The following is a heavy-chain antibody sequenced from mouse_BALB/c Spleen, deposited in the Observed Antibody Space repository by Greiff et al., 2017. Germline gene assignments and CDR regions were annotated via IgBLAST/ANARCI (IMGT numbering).Heavy chain of an antibody. CDR1: GFTFSSFG. CDR2: ISSGSSTI. CDR3: ARLIEGFDY. Sequence: EVKLMESGGGLVQPGGSRKLSCAASGFTFSSFGMHWVRQAPEKGLEWVAYISSGSSTIYYADTVKGRFTISRDNPKNTLFLQMTSLRSEDTAMYYCARLIEGFDYWGQGTTLTVSS. V-gene: IGHV5-17*02. J-gene: IGHJ2*01.